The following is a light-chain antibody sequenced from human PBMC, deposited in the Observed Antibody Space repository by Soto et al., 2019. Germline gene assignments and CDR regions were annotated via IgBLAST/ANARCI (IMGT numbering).Light chain of an antibody. V-gene: IGKV3-15*01. CDR2: GAS. CDR3: QQYNNWPPREIT. Sequence: EIVMTQSPATLSVSPGERATLSCRASQSVSSNLAWYQQKPGQAPRLLIYGASTRATGIPARFSGSGSGTEFTLTISSPQSEDFAVYYCQQYNNWPPREITFGQGTRLEIK. J-gene: IGKJ5*01. CDR1: QSVSSN.